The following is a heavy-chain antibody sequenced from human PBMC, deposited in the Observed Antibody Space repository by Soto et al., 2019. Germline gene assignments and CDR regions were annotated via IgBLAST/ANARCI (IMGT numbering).Heavy chain of an antibody. J-gene: IGHJ4*02. Sequence: GGSLRLSCTASGFTFSSYAMSWVRQAPGKGLEWLSIISGSGGTTYYADSVKGRFTISRDNSKNTMYLQMNSLRDDDTAVYYCANVVAAGSSYYHFDHWGQGTLVTVSS. V-gene: IGHV3-23*01. CDR2: ISGSGGTT. CDR1: GFTFSSYA. D-gene: IGHD3-22*01. CDR3: ANVVAAGSSYYHFDH.